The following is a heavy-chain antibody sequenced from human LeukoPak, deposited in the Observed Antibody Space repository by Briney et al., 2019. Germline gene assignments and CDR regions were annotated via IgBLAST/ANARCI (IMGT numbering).Heavy chain of an antibody. CDR2: IYYSGST. Sequence: PSETLSLTCTVSGGSISSYYWSWIRQPPGKGLEWIGYIYYSGSTNYNPSLKSRVTISVDTSKNQFSLKLSSVTAADTAVYYCARVDRSDAFDIWGQGTMVTVSS. J-gene: IGHJ3*02. D-gene: IGHD3-9*01. V-gene: IGHV4-59*01. CDR3: ARVDRSDAFDI. CDR1: GGSISSYY.